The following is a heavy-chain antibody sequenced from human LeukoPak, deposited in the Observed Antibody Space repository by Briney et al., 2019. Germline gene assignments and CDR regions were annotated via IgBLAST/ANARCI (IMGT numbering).Heavy chain of an antibody. D-gene: IGHD5-18*01. J-gene: IGHJ4*02. V-gene: IGHV1-69*13. CDR2: IIPSFGTV. CDR1: GTTFRSYA. CDR3: ARATSANVYSYGFHFDY. Sequence: SVKVSCKASGTTFRSYAINWVRQAPGQGLEWMRAIIPSFGTVKYAQKFQGRVTMTADESTSTAYMDLNYLRSDDTAVYFCARATSANVYSYGFHFDYWGQGSLVTVSS.